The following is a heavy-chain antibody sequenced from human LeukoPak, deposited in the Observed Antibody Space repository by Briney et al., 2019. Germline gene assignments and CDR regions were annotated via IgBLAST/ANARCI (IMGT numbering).Heavy chain of an antibody. V-gene: IGHV1-2*04. CDR3: ARGRGLGDPDYFDY. Sequence: ASVKVSCKASGYTFTGYYIHWVRQAPGQGLEWMGWIIPNSGDTNYAQKFEGWVTMTRDTSISTVYMELNRLRSDDTAVYYCARGRGLGDPDYFDYWGQGTLVTVSS. CDR2: IIPNSGDT. CDR1: GYTFTGYY. D-gene: IGHD3/OR15-3a*01. J-gene: IGHJ4*02.